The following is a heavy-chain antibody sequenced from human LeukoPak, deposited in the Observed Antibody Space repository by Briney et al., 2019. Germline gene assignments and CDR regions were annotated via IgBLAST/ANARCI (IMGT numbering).Heavy chain of an antibody. Sequence: GGSLRLSCAASGFTFSSYGMHWVRQAPGKGLEWVAVIWYDGSNKYYADSVKGRFTISRDNPKNTLYLQMNSLRAEDTAVYYCARELEWSYYYYYYGMDVWGPRDHGHRLL. V-gene: IGHV3-33*01. J-gene: IGHJ6*01. CDR1: GFTFSSYG. D-gene: IGHD3-3*01. CDR3: ARELEWSYYYYYYGMDV. CDR2: IWYDGSNK.